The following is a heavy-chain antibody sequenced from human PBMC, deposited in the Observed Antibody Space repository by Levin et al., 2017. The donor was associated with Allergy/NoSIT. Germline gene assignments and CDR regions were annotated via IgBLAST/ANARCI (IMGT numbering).Heavy chain of an antibody. J-gene: IGHJ4*02. CDR2: IYHNGKT. Sequence: SETLSLTCIVSGSSFSSGFHWGWIRQPPGKGLEWIGSIYHNGKTNYNPSLKSRVTVSLDTSKNQFSLRLSSVTAADTALYHCARVVGVMIPAAIDYWGQGTLVTVSS. V-gene: IGHV4-38-2*02. CDR1: GSSFSSGFH. D-gene: IGHD2-15*01. CDR3: ARVVGVMIPAAIDY.